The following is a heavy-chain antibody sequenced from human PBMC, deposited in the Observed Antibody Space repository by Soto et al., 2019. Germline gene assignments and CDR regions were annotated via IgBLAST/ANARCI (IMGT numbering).Heavy chain of an antibody. J-gene: IGHJ4*02. CDR1: GYTFTSYG. V-gene: IGHV1-18*01. CDR2: ISAHNGNT. D-gene: IGHD6-6*01. CDR3: ARGRDGDY. Sequence: QVHLVQSGAEVKKPGASVKVSCKGSGYTFTSYGITWVRQAPGQGLEWMGWISAHNGNTNNAQKLQGRVTGTRATSTSTAYMELRSLRSDDTAVYYCARGRDGDYWGQGALVTVSS.